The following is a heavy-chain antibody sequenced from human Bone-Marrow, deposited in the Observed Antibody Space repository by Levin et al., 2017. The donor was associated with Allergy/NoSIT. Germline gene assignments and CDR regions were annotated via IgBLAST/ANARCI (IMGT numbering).Heavy chain of an antibody. D-gene: IGHD2-2*01. CDR2: VKPKNDGGTA. Sequence: GESLKISCVGSGFTFANGWMNWVRQAPGKGLEWVGRVKPKNDGGTADFAAPVKGRFSISRDDSKNTVYLQMNSLKTEDTALYYCTTDRGPRYCSRTTCSWTSWGQGTLVTVS. V-gene: IGHV3-15*01. CDR3: TTDRGPRYCSRTTCSWTS. J-gene: IGHJ5*02. CDR1: GFTFANGW.